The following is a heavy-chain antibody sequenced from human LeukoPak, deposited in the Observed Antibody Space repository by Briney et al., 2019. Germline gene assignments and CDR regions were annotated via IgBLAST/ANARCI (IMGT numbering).Heavy chain of an antibody. CDR3: ARVSPTYYYDSSGFGR. D-gene: IGHD3-22*01. CDR1: TFTISANS. J-gene: IGHJ4*02. Sequence: GTLTCKCAASTFTISANSMMWLRPAPGQGLKWVSTIIFSSSNIYYADSVKVPFTISRDTTTTYLYLRMHSLRAKDTSVCSCARVSPTYYYDSSGFGRWGQGTLVTVSS. CDR2: IIFSSSNI. V-gene: IGHV3-21*01.